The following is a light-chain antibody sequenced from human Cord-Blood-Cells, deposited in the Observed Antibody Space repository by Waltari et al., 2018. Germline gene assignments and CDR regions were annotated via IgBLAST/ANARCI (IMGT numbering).Light chain of an antibody. CDR1: SSDVGGYNY. CDR3: CSYAGSYTHYV. Sequence: SALTQPRSVSGSPGQSVTISCTGTSSDVGGYNYVTWYQQHPGNAPKLMIYDVSQRPSGVPDRFSGSKSGNTASLTISGLQAEDEADYYCCSYAGSYTHYVFGTGTKVTVL. J-gene: IGLJ1*01. V-gene: IGLV2-11*01. CDR2: DVS.